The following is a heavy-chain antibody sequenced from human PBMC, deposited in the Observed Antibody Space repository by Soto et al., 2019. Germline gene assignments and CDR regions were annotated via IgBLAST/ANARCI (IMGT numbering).Heavy chain of an antibody. CDR2: IYFTGST. V-gene: IGHV4-61*01. CDR3: TRGPPRVQWFDP. CDR1: GGSVISGTCF. Sequence: SETLSLTYTVSGGSVISGTCFWICIRQPPWKGLEWIGHIYFTGSTNYNPSLKSRVTMSLDTSRNQFSLKLSSVTAADTAVYYCTRGPPRVQWFDPWGLGTLVTVSS. J-gene: IGHJ5*02.